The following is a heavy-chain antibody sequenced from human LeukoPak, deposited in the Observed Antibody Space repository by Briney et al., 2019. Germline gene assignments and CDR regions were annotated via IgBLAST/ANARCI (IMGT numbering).Heavy chain of an antibody. D-gene: IGHD3-10*01. J-gene: IGHJ4*02. CDR3: ARDLGGSEDY. CDR1: EFIFSTYW. V-gene: IGHV3-74*03. CDR2: INSDGSST. Sequence: GGSLRLSCAASEFIFSTYWMHWVRQAPGKGLVWVSRINSDGSSTTYADSVKGRFTISRDNAKDTLYLQMNSLRAEDSAVYYCARDLGGSEDYWGQGTLVTVSS.